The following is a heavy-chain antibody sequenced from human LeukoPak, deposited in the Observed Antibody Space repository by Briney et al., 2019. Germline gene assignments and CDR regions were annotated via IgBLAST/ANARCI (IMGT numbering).Heavy chain of an antibody. D-gene: IGHD6-13*01. Sequence: ASVKVSCKASGYTFTGYYMHWVRQAPGQGLEWMGWINPNSGGTNYAQKFQGRVTMTRDTSISTAYMELSRLRSDDTAVYYCATHAGTDSSNWYYFNYWGQGTLVTVSS. CDR3: ATHAGTDSSNWYYFNY. V-gene: IGHV1-2*02. J-gene: IGHJ4*02. CDR1: GYTFTGYY. CDR2: INPNSGGT.